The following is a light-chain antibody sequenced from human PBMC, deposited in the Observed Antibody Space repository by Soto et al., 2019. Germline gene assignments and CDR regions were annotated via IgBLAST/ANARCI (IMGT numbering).Light chain of an antibody. CDR2: GAS. J-gene: IGKJ1*01. CDR3: QQYNKWPLT. CDR1: QSVSSSY. Sequence: EIVLTQSPGTLSLSAGERATLSCRSRQSVSSSYLAWYQQTPGQAPRLLIYGASTRATGIPVRFSGSASGTEFALTISSLQSEDFTVYYCQQYNKWPLTFGQGTKVDIK. V-gene: IGKV3-15*01.